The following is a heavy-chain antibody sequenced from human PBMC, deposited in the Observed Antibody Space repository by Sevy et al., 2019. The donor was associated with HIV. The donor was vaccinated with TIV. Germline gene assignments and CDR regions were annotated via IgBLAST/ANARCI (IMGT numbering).Heavy chain of an antibody. D-gene: IGHD3-3*01. CDR2: FDPEDGET. CDR3: ATTARLRFLEWLLA. J-gene: IGHJ5*02. V-gene: IGHV1-24*01. Sequence: ASVKVSCKVSGYTLTELSMHWVRQAPGKGLEWMGGFDPEDGETIYAQKFQGRVTMTEDTSTDTAYMVLSSRRSEDTAVYYCATTARLRFLEWLLAWGQGTLVTVSS. CDR1: GYTLTELS.